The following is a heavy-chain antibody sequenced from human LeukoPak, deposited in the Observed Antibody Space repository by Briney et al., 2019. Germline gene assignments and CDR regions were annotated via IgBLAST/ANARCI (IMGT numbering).Heavy chain of an antibody. J-gene: IGHJ4*02. CDR1: XXFXXXD. CDR2: MNPNSGNT. CDR3: ARVGPAFDY. Sequence: XXFXXXDIXXVGQAPGQGLEWMGWMNPNSGNTGYAQKFQGRVTMTRNTSISTAYMELSSLRSEDTAVYYCARVGPAFDYWGQGTLVTVSS. V-gene: IGHV1-8*01. D-gene: IGHD2-2*01.